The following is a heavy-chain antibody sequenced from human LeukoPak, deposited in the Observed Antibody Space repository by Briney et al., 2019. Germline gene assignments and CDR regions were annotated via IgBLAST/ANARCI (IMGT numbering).Heavy chain of an antibody. CDR1: GFTFSSYW. D-gene: IGHD4-17*01. Sequence: GGSLRLSCAASGFTFSSYWMHWVRQAPGKGLEWVAVISYDGSNKYYADSVKGRFTISRDNSKNTLYLQMNSLRAEDTAVYYCAKDRFHDYGANWYFDLWGRGTLVTVSS. CDR2: ISYDGSNK. V-gene: IGHV3-30*18. CDR3: AKDRFHDYGANWYFDL. J-gene: IGHJ2*01.